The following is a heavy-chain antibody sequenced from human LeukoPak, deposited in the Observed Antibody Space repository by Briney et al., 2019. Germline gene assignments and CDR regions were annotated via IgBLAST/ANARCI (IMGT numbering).Heavy chain of an antibody. J-gene: IGHJ1*01. Sequence: GGSLRLSCTTSGFSFSSYSMNWVRQTPGKGLEWVSSISSGSSSVFYAESVRGRFTISRDNAKNSLYLQMNSLRAEDTAVYYCARDSAVVVPAAKGYFQHWGQGTLVTVSS. CDR2: ISSGSSSV. V-gene: IGHV3-21*01. CDR1: GFSFSSYS. D-gene: IGHD2-2*01. CDR3: ARDSAVVVPAAKGYFQH.